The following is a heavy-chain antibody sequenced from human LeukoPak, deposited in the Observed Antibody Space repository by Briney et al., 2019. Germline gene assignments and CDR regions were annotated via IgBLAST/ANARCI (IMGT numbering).Heavy chain of an antibody. V-gene: IGHV4-34*01. CDR3: ARGLSGQQLVWPLAYFDS. J-gene: IGHJ4*02. CDR1: GGSFSGYY. CDR2: INDSGRI. Sequence: SETLSLTCAVYGGSFSGYYWTWIRQPPGKGLEWIGEINDSGRINYNPSLRSRITMSLDTSKNQFSLTLSSVTAADTAVYYCARGLSGQQLVWPLAYFDSWGQGTLVTVS. D-gene: IGHD6-6*01.